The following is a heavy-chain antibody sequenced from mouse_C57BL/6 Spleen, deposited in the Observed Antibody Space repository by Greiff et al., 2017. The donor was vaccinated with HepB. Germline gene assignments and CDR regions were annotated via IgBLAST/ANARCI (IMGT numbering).Heavy chain of an antibody. CDR3: ARSGSSLAWFAY. CDR2: IDPSDSYT. Sequence: QVQLQQPGAELVMPGASVKLSCKASGYTFTSYWMHWVKQRPGQGLEWIGEIDPSDSYTNYNQKFKGKSTLTLDKSSSTAYMQLSSLTSVDSAVYYCARSGSSLAWFAYWGQGTLVTVSA. J-gene: IGHJ3*01. V-gene: IGHV1-69*01. D-gene: IGHD1-1*01. CDR1: GYTFTSYW.